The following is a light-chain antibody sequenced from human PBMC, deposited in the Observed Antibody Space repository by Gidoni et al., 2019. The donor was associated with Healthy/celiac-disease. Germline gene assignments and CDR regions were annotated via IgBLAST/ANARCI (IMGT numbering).Light chain of an antibody. CDR3: QQYGSSET. CDR1: QSVSRSY. V-gene: IGKV3-20*01. J-gene: IGKJ1*01. CDR2: GAS. Sequence: ELVLTQSPGTLSLSPGERATLSCRASQSVSRSYLAWYQQKPGQAPRLLIYGASSRANGIPDSFSGSGSGTDFTLTISRLEPEDFAVYYCQQYGSSETFGQGTKVEIK.